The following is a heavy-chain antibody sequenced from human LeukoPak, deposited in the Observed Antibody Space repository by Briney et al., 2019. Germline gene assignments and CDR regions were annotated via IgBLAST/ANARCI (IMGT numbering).Heavy chain of an antibody. D-gene: IGHD2/OR15-2a*01. J-gene: IGHJ4*02. CDR2: ISGSGGST. CDR3: ERARFLGRMGLTEY. V-gene: IGHV3-23*01. CDR1: GFTFSSYA. Sequence: PGGSLRRSCAASGFTFSSYAMSWVRQAPGKGLEWVSAISGSGGSTYYADSVKGRYTISRDNYKNTLYLQMNSLKAEDRAVDLCERARFLGRMGLTEYLGQVTLVAVSS.